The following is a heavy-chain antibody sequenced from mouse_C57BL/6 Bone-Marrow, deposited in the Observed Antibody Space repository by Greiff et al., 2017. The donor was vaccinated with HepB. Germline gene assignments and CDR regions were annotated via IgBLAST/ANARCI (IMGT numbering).Heavy chain of an antibody. D-gene: IGHD1-1*01. CDR1: GYAFSSSW. J-gene: IGHJ1*03. Sequence: VQLQHSGPELVKPGASVKISCKASGYAFSSSWMNWVKQRPGKGLEWIGRIYPGDGDTNYNGKFKGKATLTADKSSSTAYMQLSSLTSEDSAVYFCARWTTTVGAPHFDVWGTGTTVTVSS. CDR3: ARWTTTVGAPHFDV. V-gene: IGHV1-82*01. CDR2: IYPGDGDT.